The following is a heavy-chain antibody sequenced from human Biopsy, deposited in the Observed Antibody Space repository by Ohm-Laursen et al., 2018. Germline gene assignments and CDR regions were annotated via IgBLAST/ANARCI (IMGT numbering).Heavy chain of an antibody. CDR1: GFTFSSYW. D-gene: IGHD1-20*01. CDR3: ARDLSGKDDY. CDR2: IKTDGSVI. Sequence: SLRLSCAAPGFTFSSYWMHWVRQVPGKGLVWVSRIKTDGSVITHADSVKGRFTISRDNAKNRLYLQMNSLRAEDSALYYCARDLSGKDDYWGQGTLVTVSS. V-gene: IGHV3-74*01. J-gene: IGHJ4*02.